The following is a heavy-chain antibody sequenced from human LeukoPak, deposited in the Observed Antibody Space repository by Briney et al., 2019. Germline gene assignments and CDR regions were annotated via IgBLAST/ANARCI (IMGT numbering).Heavy chain of an antibody. V-gene: IGHV3-33*08. D-gene: IGHD3-22*01. CDR2: IWYDGSNK. CDR3: AREEVVIRPYFDY. Sequence: GGSLRLSCAASGFTFSTYWMSWVRQAPGKGLEWVAVIWYDGSNKYYADSVKGRFTISRDNSKNTLYLQMNSLRAEDTAVYYCAREEVVIRPYFDYWGQGTLVTVSS. J-gene: IGHJ4*02. CDR1: GFTFSTYW.